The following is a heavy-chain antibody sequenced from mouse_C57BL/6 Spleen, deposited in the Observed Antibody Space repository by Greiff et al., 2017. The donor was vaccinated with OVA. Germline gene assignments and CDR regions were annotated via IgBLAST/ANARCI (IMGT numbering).Heavy chain of an antibody. D-gene: IGHD1-1*01. CDR3: TITTVEWYFDV. CDR2: IDPENGDT. V-gene: IGHV14-4*01. Sequence: VTLKVSGAELVRPGASVKLSCTASGFNIKDDYMHWVKQRPEQGLEWIGWIDPENGDTEYASKFQGKATITADTSSNTAYLQLSSLTSEDTAVYYCTITTVEWYFDVWGTGTTVTVSS. J-gene: IGHJ1*03. CDR1: GFNIKDDY.